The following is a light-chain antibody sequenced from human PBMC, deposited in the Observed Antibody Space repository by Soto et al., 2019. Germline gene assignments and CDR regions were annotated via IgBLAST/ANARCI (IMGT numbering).Light chain of an antibody. Sequence: QSVLTQPPSASGSPGQSVTISCNGTSSDVGASEYVSWYQQHPGKAPKLMIYQVSKRPSGVPDRFSGSRSGNTASLTVSGLQAEDEADYYCTSYTSSYIFVLGGGTKVTVL. CDR1: SSDVGASEY. CDR2: QVS. CDR3: TSYTSSYIFV. V-gene: IGLV2-8*01. J-gene: IGLJ1*01.